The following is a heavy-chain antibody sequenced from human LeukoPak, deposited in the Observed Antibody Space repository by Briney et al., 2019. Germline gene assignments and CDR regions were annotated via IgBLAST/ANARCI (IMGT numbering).Heavy chain of an antibody. CDR2: ISSSSSYI. J-gene: IGHJ4*02. CDR3: ARGAVGATRMDFDY. D-gene: IGHD1-26*01. CDR1: GFTFSSYS. V-gene: IGHV3-21*01. Sequence: RGSLRISCAASGFTFSSYSMNWVRQAPGKGLEWVSSISSSSSYIYYADSVKGRFTISRDNAKNSLYLQMNSLRAEDTAVYYCARGAVGATRMDFDYWGQGTLVTVSS.